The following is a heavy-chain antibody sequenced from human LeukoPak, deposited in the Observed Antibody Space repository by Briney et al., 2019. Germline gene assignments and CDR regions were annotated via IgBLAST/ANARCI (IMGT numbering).Heavy chain of an antibody. D-gene: IGHD2/OR15-2a*01. CDR3: AKVGTVYFPLDF. CDR1: GFTFTSSA. J-gene: IGHJ4*02. Sequence: GGTLRLSCVASGFTFTSSAMSWVRQAPGKGLEWVSAISGRSGTTYYADSVKGRFTISRDNSKNTLYLQMNSLRAGDTAVYYCAKVGTVYFPLDFWGQGTLVTVSS. CDR2: ISGRSGTT. V-gene: IGHV3-23*01.